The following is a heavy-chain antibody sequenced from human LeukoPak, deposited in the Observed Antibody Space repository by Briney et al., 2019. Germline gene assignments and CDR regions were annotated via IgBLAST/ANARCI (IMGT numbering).Heavy chain of an antibody. V-gene: IGHV4-39*07. J-gene: IGHJ4*02. CDR2: IYYSGST. CDR3: ARTEWLQAFDY. D-gene: IGHD5-24*01. Sequence: PSETLSLTCTVSGGSISSNDYYWDWIRQPPGMGLEYIGSIYYSGSTYYNPSLKSRVTISVDTSKNQFSLKLSSVTAADTAMYYCARTEWLQAFDYWGQGTLVTVSS. CDR1: GGSISSNDYY.